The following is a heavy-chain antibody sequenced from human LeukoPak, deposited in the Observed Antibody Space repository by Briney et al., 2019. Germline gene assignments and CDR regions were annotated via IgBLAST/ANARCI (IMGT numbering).Heavy chain of an antibody. CDR1: GFALTNYG. Sequence: GGSLRLSCAASGFALTNYGMHWVRQAPGKGMVWVSHINHDGSLRNYADSVQGRFTVSRDIAKNTLYLHMNSLGADDTATYYCARDVFSLGDSWGQGTLVTVSS. V-gene: IGHV3-74*01. D-gene: IGHD5/OR15-5a*01. CDR3: ARDVFSLGDS. CDR2: INHDGSLR. J-gene: IGHJ4*02.